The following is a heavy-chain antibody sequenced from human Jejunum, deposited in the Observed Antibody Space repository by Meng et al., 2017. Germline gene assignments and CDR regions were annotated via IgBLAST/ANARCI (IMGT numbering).Heavy chain of an antibody. CDR1: GGSVHSGSYY. Sequence: QEAGPGRVVPSEPLPLPGSTPGGSVHSGSYYWSWVRQPPGKGLEWIGYMYFSGSTNYNASLKSRVTISVDTSKKQFSLKLTSVTAADTAVYYCARGHFDKYFDSWGQGTLVTVSS. V-gene: IGHV4-61*01. CDR2: MYFSGST. D-gene: IGHD3-22*01. CDR3: ARGHFDKYFDS. J-gene: IGHJ4*02.